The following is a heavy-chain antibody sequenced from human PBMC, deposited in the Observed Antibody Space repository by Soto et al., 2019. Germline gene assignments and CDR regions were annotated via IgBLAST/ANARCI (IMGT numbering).Heavy chain of an antibody. CDR2: ISAYNGNT. J-gene: IGHJ6*02. V-gene: IGHV1-18*01. CDR3: ARGSRDSSGYYYYYYYGMDV. CDR1: GYTFTSYG. D-gene: IGHD3-22*01. Sequence: ASVKVSCKASGYTFTSYGISWVRQAPGQGLEWMGWISAYNGNTNYAQKLQGRVTMTTDTSTSTAYMELRSLRSDDTAVYYCARGSRDSSGYYYYYYYGMDVWGQGTTVTVSS.